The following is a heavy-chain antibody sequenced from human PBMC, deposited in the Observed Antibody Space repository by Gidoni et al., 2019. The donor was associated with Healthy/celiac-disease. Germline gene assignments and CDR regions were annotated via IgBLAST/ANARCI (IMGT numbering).Heavy chain of an antibody. CDR3: ASSAGG. CDR1: GCSISSSSYY. J-gene: IGHJ4*02. CDR2: IYYSGSA. V-gene: IGHV4-39*01. D-gene: IGHD3-16*01. Sequence: QLQLQESGPWLVKPSETLSRTCTVSGCSISSSSYYWGWLRQPPGKGEEWIGSIYYSGSAYYTPSRKSRVTISVDTSKNQFALKLSSVTAADTAVYYCASSAGGWGQGTLVTVSS.